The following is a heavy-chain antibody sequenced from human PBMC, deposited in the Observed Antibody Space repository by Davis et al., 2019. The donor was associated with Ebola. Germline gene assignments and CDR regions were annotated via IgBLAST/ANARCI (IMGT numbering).Heavy chain of an antibody. CDR1: GGTFSRHT. V-gene: IGHV1-69*08. CDR3: ARDFEDYGSGY. J-gene: IGHJ4*02. D-gene: IGHD3-10*01. Sequence: SVKVSCKTSGGTFSRHTINWVRQAPGQGLEWMGIINPSGGSTSYAQKFQGRVTITADKSTSTAYMELSSLRSEDTAVYYCARDFEDYGSGYWGQGTLVSVSA. CDR2: INPSGGST.